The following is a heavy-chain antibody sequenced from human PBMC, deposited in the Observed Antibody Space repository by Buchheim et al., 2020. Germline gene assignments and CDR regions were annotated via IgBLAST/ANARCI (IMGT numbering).Heavy chain of an antibody. D-gene: IGHD2-2*01. CDR2: IAYPATT. CDR1: GGSISSNNW. Sequence: QVHLQESGPGLVEPSGTLSLTCGVSGGSISSNNWWTWVRTPPGKRLAWIGDIAYPATTIYNPSLRSRLPISLAKPQNLDSLKLSSVTAADTAVYYCATVKRGCSRSSCYQDNWGQGTL. CDR3: ATVKRGCSRSSCYQDN. V-gene: IGHV4-4*02. J-gene: IGHJ4*02.